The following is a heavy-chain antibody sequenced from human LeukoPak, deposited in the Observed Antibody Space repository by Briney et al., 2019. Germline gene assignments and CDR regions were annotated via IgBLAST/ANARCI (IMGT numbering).Heavy chain of an antibody. CDR2: ISSSSSTI. Sequence: GGSLRLSCAASGFTFSSYSMNWVRQAPGKGLEWVSYISSSSSTIYYADSVKDRFTISRDNAKNSLYLQMNSLRDEDTAVYYCASAYCGGDCYSAYYYYGMDVWGQGTTVTVSS. CDR3: ASAYCGGDCYSAYYYYGMDV. V-gene: IGHV3-48*02. CDR1: GFTFSSYS. D-gene: IGHD2-21*02. J-gene: IGHJ6*02.